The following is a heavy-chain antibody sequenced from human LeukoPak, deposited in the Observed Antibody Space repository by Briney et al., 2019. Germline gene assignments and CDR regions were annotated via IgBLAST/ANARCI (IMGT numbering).Heavy chain of an antibody. V-gene: IGHV4-39*01. Sequence: PSETLSLTCTVSGGSISSSSYYWGWIRQPPRKRLEWIGSIYYSGSTYYNPSLKSRVTISVDTSKNQFSLKLSSVTAADTAVYYCARPRHSGYDFGFDYWGQGTLVTVSS. D-gene: IGHD5-12*01. J-gene: IGHJ4*02. CDR2: IYYSGST. CDR1: GGSISSSSYY. CDR3: ARPRHSGYDFGFDY.